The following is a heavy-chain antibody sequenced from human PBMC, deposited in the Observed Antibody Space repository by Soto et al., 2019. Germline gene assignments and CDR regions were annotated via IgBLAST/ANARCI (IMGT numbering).Heavy chain of an antibody. V-gene: IGHV4-59*01. J-gene: IGHJ6*03. CDR3: ARSRTVRAARYYSMDV. CDR2: IYYSGST. Sequence: QVQLQESGPGLVKPSETLSLTCTVSGGSISSYYWSWIRQPPGKGLEWIGYIYYSGSTNYNPSLKSRVTITVVTSKIHCSLKLSSVNAADTAVYYCARSRTVRAARYYSMDVGGNGTTVTVS. D-gene: IGHD2-15*01. CDR1: GGSISSYY.